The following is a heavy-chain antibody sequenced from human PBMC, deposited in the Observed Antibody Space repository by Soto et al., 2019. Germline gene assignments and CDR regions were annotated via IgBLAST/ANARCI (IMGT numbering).Heavy chain of an antibody. CDR1: GGTFSSYA. CDR2: IIPIFGTA. J-gene: IGHJ3*02. V-gene: IGHV1-69*13. D-gene: IGHD3-22*01. Sequence: SVKVSCKASGGTFSSYAISWVRQAPGQGLEWMGGIIPIFGTANYAQKFQGRVTITADESTSTAYMELSSLRSEDTAVYYCARGRGYYYDSSGRNAFDIWGQGKMVTVSS. CDR3: ARGRGYYYDSSGRNAFDI.